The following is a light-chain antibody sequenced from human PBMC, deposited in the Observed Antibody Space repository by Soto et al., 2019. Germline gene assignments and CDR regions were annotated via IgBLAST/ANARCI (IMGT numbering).Light chain of an antibody. J-gene: IGLJ3*02. CDR1: ISNIGNKF. CDR3: GTWDNSLTGVV. V-gene: IGLV1-51*01. Sequence: QSVLTQPPSVSAASGQKVTISCSGSISNIGNKFVSWYQQFPGTVPRLLIYDNDKRPSGIPDRFSGSKSGTSATLGITGLQAGDEADYYFGTWDNSLTGVVFGGGTKVTVL. CDR2: DND.